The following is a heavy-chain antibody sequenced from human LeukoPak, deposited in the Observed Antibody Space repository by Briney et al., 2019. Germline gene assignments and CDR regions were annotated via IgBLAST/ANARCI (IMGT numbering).Heavy chain of an antibody. CDR3: ARQSTVTKAAYFGY. CDR1: GGPISSDSYY. CDR2: IYYSGGT. J-gene: IGHJ4*02. D-gene: IGHD4-17*01. V-gene: IGHV4-39*01. Sequence: SETLSLTCTVSGGPISSDSYYWAWIRQPPGKGLEWIASIYYSGGTYYNPSLKSRVTISVDTSNNQFSLKLISGTAADTAVYYCARQSTVTKAAYFGYWGQGTLVTVSS.